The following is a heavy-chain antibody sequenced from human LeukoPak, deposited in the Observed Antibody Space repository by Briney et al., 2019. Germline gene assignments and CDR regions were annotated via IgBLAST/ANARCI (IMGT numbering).Heavy chain of an antibody. CDR2: IKQEGSEK. CDR1: GFTFSSYW. V-gene: IGHV3-7*01. D-gene: IGHD3-3*01. J-gene: IGHJ4*02. CDR3: ARDLLEGSDY. Sequence: GGSLRLSCAASGFTFSSYWMSWVRQAPGRGLEGVANIKQEGSEKYYVDSVRGRFTISRDNAKNSLYLQMNSLRAEDTAVYYCARDLLEGSDYWGQGTLVTVSS.